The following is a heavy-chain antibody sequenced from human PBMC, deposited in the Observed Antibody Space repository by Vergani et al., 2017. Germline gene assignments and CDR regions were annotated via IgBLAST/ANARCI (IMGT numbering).Heavy chain of an antibody. CDR3: ARAPSDYGGKGDWYFDL. CDR1: GGSISSGGYY. D-gene: IGHD4-23*01. J-gene: IGHJ2*01. V-gene: IGHV4-31*03. CDR2: FYYSGST. Sequence: QVQLQESGPGLVKPSQTLSLTCTVSGGSISSGGYYWSWIRQHPGKGLEWIGYFYYSGSTYYNPSLKSRVTISVDTSKNQFSLKLSSVTAADTAVYYCARAPSDYGGKGDWYFDLWGRGTLVTVSS.